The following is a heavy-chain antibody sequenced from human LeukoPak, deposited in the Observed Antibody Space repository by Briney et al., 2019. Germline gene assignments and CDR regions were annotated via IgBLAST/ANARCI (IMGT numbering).Heavy chain of an antibody. V-gene: IGHV4-59*01. CDR2: IYYSGST. CDR1: GGSISSYY. J-gene: IGHJ6*04. CDR3: ARDLAVAGTDYYYYGMDV. D-gene: IGHD6-19*01. Sequence: KPSETLSLTCTVSGGSISSYYWSWLRQPPGKGLEWIGYIYYSGSTNYNPSLKSRVTISVDTSKNQFSLKLSSVTAADTAVYYCARDLAVAGTDYYYYGMDVWGKGTTVTVSS.